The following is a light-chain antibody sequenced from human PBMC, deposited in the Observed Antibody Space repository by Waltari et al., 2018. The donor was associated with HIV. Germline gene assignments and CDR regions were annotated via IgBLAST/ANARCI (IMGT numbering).Light chain of an antibody. Sequence: EIVLTQSPGTLSLSPGERATLSCRASQSVSSSHLAWYQQRPGQPPRLLVYGASSRATGIPDRFSGSGSGTDFTLTITRLEPEDFAVYYCHQYAGLPRTFGQGTKLEIK. J-gene: IGKJ2*01. CDR3: HQYAGLPRT. CDR2: GAS. CDR1: QSVSSSH. V-gene: IGKV3-20*01.